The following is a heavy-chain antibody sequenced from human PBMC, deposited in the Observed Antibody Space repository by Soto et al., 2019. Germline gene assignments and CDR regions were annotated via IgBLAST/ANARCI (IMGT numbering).Heavy chain of an antibody. Sequence: QVQLMQSGGGVVQPGGSLRLSCEATGFTFRSHGMHWVRQAPGKGLEWVAVIWYDGSNKYYADSVKGRLTISRDNSKNTLYLQMNSLRAEDTAVYYCARWGDNQRLDSWGQGTLVTVSS. CDR3: ARWGDNQRLDS. CDR2: IWYDGSNK. D-gene: IGHD3-16*01. J-gene: IGHJ4*02. CDR1: GFTFRSHG. V-gene: IGHV3-33*01.